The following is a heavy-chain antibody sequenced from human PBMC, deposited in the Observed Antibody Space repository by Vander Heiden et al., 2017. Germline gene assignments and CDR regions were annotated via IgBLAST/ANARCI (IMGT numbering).Heavy chain of an antibody. D-gene: IGHD1-26*01. V-gene: IGHV3-30*01. J-gene: IGHJ4*02. CDR1: GFPFSSYA. Sequence: QVQLVESGGGVVQPGLSLRLSCAASGFPFSSYAMHWVRQAPGKGLEWVAVISYDGSKKDYADSVKGRFTISRDNTKNTLYLQMNSMRAEDTAVYYGARDRIRIVGADWGQGTLLTVSS. CDR2: ISYDGSKK. CDR3: ARDRIRIVGAD.